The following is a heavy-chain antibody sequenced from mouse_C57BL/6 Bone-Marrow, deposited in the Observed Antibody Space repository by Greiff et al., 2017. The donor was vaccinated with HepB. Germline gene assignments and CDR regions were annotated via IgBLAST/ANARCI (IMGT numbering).Heavy chain of an antibody. D-gene: IGHD1-1*01. CDR3: ARHEERLLRWVY. J-gene: IGHJ3*01. Sequence: QVHVKQSGAELVKPGASVKLSCKASGYTFTEYTIHWVKQRSGQGLEWIGWFYPGSGSIKYNEKFKDKATLTADKSSSTVYMELSRLTSEDSAVYFCARHEERLLRWVYWGQGTLVTVSA. CDR1: GYTFTEYT. CDR2: FYPGSGSI. V-gene: IGHV1-62-2*01.